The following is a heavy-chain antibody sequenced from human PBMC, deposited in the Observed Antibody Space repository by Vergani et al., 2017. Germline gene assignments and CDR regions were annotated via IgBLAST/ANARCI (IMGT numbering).Heavy chain of an antibody. CDR2: ISGPGLST. V-gene: IGHV3-23*01. CDR1: GFTFSNSA. J-gene: IGHJ4*02. D-gene: IGHD2-15*01. CDR3: AKEGHGSGHCGSYDY. Sequence: EVHLLESGGGLVQSGGSLRLSCAASGFTFSNSAVSWVRQAPGRGLAWVSSISGPGLSTYYADSVKGRFSISRDNSKNMLYLQMTGLRAEDTAVYHCAKEGHGSGHCGSYDYWGQGTRVTVSS.